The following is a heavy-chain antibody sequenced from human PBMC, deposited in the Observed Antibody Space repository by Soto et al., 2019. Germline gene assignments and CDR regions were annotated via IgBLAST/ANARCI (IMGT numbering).Heavy chain of an antibody. Sequence: PSETLSLTCTVSGGSISSGDYYWSWIRQPPGKGLEWIGYIYYSGSTYYNPSLKSRFTISVYIYKNHFSLKLSSVTAADTAVYYCAREKTSSCNFDCWGQGTLVTVSS. CDR1: GGSISSGDYY. CDR2: IYYSGST. D-gene: IGHD6-13*01. V-gene: IGHV4-30-4*01. J-gene: IGHJ4*02. CDR3: AREKTSSCNFDC.